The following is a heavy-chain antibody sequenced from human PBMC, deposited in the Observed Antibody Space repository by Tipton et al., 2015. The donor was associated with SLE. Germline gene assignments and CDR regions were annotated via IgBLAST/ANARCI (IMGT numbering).Heavy chain of an antibody. J-gene: IGHJ1*01. Sequence: GSLRLSCAASGFTFSNAWMSWVRQAPGKGLEWVGRIKSKTDGGTTDYAAPVKGRFTISRDDSKNTLYLQMNSLKTEDTAVYYCTTGQWLVTLGQHWGQGTLVTVSS. V-gene: IGHV3-15*01. CDR1: GFTFSNAW. CDR2: IKSKTDGGTT. CDR3: TTGQWLVTLGQH. D-gene: IGHD6-19*01.